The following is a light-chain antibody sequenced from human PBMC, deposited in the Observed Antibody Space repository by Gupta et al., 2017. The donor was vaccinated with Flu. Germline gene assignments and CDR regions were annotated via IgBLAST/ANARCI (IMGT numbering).Light chain of an antibody. V-gene: IGKV1-27*01. Sequence: DIQMTQSPSSLSASIGDRVTITCRASQGVNNFLAWYQQRPGKVPQLLIYAASTLESGVPSRFSGSGSGTDFTLTISSLQSEDVATYYCQKDNSAPCIFGHGTTVDI. J-gene: IGKJ3*01. CDR3: QKDNSAPCI. CDR1: QGVNNF. CDR2: AAS.